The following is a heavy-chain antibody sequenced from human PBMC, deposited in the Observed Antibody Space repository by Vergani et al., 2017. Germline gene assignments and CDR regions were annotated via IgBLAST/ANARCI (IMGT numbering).Heavy chain of an antibody. D-gene: IGHD3-22*01. CDR3: ASESDSSGSTPFDY. J-gene: IGHJ4*02. CDR1: GFTSSYYG. V-gene: IGHV3-30*03. Sequence: QVHLVESGGGVVQPGRSLRLSCVVSGFTSSYYGMHWVRQAPGKGLEWVAVISYDGTQKYYADSVKGRFTISRDNSKSTLYLQMNSLRTEDTAVYYCASESDSSGSTPFDYWGQGTLVTVSS. CDR2: ISYDGTQK.